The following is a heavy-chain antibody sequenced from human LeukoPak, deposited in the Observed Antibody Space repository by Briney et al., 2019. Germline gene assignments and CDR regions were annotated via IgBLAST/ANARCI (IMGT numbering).Heavy chain of an antibody. CDR1: GYTFTSYG. J-gene: IGHJ5*02. CDR2: IRVYNGNT. CDR3: ARGRKLRFLEWLLEGSWFDP. Sequence: GASVKVSCKPSGYTFTSYGISWVRQAPGQGLEWMGWIRVYNGNTKYSQKFQGRVTITRDTSASTAYMELSSLRSEDTAVYYCARGRKLRFLEWLLEGSWFDPWGQGTLVTVSS. V-gene: IGHV1-18*01. D-gene: IGHD3-3*01.